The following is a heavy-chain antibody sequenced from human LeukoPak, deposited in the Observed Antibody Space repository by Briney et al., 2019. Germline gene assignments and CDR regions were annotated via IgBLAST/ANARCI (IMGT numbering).Heavy chain of an antibody. CDR1: GFTFSNAW. Sequence: GGSLRLSCAASGFTFSNAWMSWVRQAPGKGLEWVGRIKSKTDGGTTDYAAPVKGRFTISRDNSKNTLYLQMNSLRAEDTAVYYCAKDQGQWLVRLDYWGQGTLVTISS. CDR3: AKDQGQWLVRLDY. V-gene: IGHV3-15*01. J-gene: IGHJ4*02. D-gene: IGHD6-19*01. CDR2: IKSKTDGGTT.